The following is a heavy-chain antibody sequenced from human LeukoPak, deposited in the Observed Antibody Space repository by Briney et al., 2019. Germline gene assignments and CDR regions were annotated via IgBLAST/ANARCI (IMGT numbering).Heavy chain of an antibody. D-gene: IGHD1-14*01. Sequence: PSETLSLTCTVSGGSITSSSFYWGWIRRPPGKGLEWIGSIDYSGSTSYNPSLKARVTISVDTSKNQYSLKLSSVTAADTAIYYCARHVTLTNPFDYWGQGTLVTVSS. CDR3: ARHVTLTNPFDY. CDR1: GGSITSSSFY. CDR2: IDYSGST. J-gene: IGHJ4*02. V-gene: IGHV4-39*01.